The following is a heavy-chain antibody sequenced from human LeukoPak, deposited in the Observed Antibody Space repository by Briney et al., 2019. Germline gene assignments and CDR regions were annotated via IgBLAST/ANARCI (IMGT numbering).Heavy chain of an antibody. V-gene: IGHV3-23*01. CDR3: AKEEPPGVLDL. CDR2: ISATGGT. J-gene: IGHJ4*02. Sequence: QPGGSLRLSYVASGLTCSSLAINWVRQAPGKGLEWVSVISATGGTRYADSVKGRFTISRDNSKNTLHLQMSSLRAEDTAVYYCAKEEPPGVLDLWGQGTLITVSS. D-gene: IGHD3/OR15-3a*01. CDR1: GLTCSSLA.